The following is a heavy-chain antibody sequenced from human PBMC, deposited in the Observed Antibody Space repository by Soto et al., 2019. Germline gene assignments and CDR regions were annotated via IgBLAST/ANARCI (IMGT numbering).Heavy chain of an antibody. CDR1: GFSFTGYY. D-gene: IGHD6-6*01. V-gene: IGHV1-2*02. Sequence: ASVKVSCKASGFSFTGYYIHWLRQAPGQGLEWMGWINAHSGGTEYAQKFQGRVTLTRDTSIATAYLTLTSLTSDDTALYYCAKDLTRQLAYWLDPWGQGTQVTVPS. J-gene: IGHJ5*02. CDR2: INAHSGGT. CDR3: AKDLTRQLAYWLDP.